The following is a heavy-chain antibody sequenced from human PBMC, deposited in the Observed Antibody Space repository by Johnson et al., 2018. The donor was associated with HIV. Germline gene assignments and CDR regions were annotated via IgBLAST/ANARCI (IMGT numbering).Heavy chain of an antibody. CDR1: GFTFSDYY. Sequence: QVQLVESGGGLVQPGGSLRLSCAASGFTFSDYYMSWIRQAPGKGLEWVSYISSSGSTLYYADSVKGRFTISRDNAKNSLYLQMNSLRAEDTAVYYCARDPSCGGDCYPDDAFDIWGQGTMVTVSS. V-gene: IGHV3-11*04. CDR3: ARDPSCGGDCYPDDAFDI. CDR2: ISSSGSTL. D-gene: IGHD2-21*01. J-gene: IGHJ3*02.